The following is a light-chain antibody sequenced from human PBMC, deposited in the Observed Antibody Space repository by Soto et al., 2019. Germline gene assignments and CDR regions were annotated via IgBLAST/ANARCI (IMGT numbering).Light chain of an antibody. J-gene: IGKJ2*01. V-gene: IGKV3-20*01. CDR3: QQYGSSPYT. Sequence: EIVLTQSPGTLSLSPGXRATLSCRASQSVSNNYLAWYQQKPGQAPRLLIYGASNRATGIPDRFSGTGSGTDFTLTISRLEPEDFALYYCQQYGSSPYTFGLGTKVDIK. CDR1: QSVSNNY. CDR2: GAS.